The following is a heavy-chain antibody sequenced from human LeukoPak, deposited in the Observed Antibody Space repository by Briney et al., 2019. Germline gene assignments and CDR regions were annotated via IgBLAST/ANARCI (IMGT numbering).Heavy chain of an antibody. CDR1: GYSFTIYW. J-gene: IGHJ4*02. Sequence: GESLKISCKGSGYSFTIYWIAWVRQMPGKGLEWMGFIYPGDSDTRYSPSFQGQVTISADKSISTAYLQWSSLKASDTAMYYCARRTDPVVPAAIDYWGQGTLVTVSS. CDR2: IYPGDSDT. V-gene: IGHV5-51*01. CDR3: ARRTDPVVPAAIDY. D-gene: IGHD2-2*01.